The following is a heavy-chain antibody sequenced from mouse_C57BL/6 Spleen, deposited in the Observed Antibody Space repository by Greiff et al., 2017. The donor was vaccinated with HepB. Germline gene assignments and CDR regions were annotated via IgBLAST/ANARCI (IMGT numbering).Heavy chain of an antibody. CDR2: IYPGDGDT. V-gene: IGHV1-80*01. CDR1: GYAFSSYW. D-gene: IGHD3-1*01. CDR3: ARSGTPGDYFDY. Sequence: QVQLQQSGAELVKPGASVKISCKASGYAFSSYWMNWVKQRPGKGLEWIGQIYPGDGDTNYNGKFKGKATLTADKSSSTAYMQLSSLTSEDSAVYFCARSGTPGDYFDYWGQGTTLTVSS. J-gene: IGHJ2*01.